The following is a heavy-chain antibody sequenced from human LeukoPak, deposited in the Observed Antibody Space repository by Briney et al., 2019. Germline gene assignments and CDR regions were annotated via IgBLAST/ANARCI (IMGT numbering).Heavy chain of an antibody. CDR2: INPNSGGT. V-gene: IGHV1-2*02. CDR1: GYTFTGYY. Sequence: GASVKVSCKASGYTFTGYYMHWVRQAPGQGLEWMGWINPNSGGTNYAQKFQGRVTMTRDTSISTAYMELSRLRSDDTAVYYCARYTKGVDSSGYLDYWGQGTLVTVSS. D-gene: IGHD3-22*01. CDR3: ARYTKGVDSSGYLDY. J-gene: IGHJ4*02.